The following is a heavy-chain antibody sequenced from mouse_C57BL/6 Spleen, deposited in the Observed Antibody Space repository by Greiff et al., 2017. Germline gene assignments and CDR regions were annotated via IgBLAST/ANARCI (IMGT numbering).Heavy chain of an antibody. CDR1: GYTFTSYW. J-gene: IGHJ4*01. D-gene: IGHD2-4*01. Sequence: VKLQQPGAELVRPGSSVKLSCKASGYTFTSYWMHWVKQRPIQGLEWIGNIDPSDSETHYNQKFKDKATLTVDKSSSTAYMQLSSLTSEDSAVYYCARSDYDGSYAMDYWGQGTSVTVSS. V-gene: IGHV1-52*01. CDR2: IDPSDSET. CDR3: ARSDYDGSYAMDY.